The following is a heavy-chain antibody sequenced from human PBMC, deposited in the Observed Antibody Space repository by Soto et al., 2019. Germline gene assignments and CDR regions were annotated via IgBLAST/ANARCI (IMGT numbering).Heavy chain of an antibody. CDR1: GFTFTSSA. D-gene: IGHD2-8*01. Sequence: ASVKVSCKASGFTFTSSAFQWVRQARGQRLEWIGWIAVGSGYTNYAQRFQDRVTLTRDMSTATAYMELSRLTSEDTAIYYCAADATAWQQMVPSDYWGQGTLVTVSS. CDR3: AADATAWQQMVPSDY. CDR2: IAVGSGYT. V-gene: IGHV1-58*01. J-gene: IGHJ4*02.